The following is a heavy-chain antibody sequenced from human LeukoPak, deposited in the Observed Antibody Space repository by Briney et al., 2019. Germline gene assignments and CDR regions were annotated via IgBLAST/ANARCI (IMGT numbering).Heavy chain of an antibody. J-gene: IGHJ6*02. V-gene: IGHV5-51*01. CDR2: IYPGDSDT. D-gene: IGHD3-16*01. Sequence: GESLKISCKGSGYSFTSYWIGWVRQRPGKGLEWMGIIYPGDSDTRYSPSFQGQVSISADKSSSTAYLQWSSPRASDTAMYYCARLGGFGDAYYHYGMDVWGQGTTVTVSS. CDR1: GYSFTSYW. CDR3: ARLGGFGDAYYHYGMDV.